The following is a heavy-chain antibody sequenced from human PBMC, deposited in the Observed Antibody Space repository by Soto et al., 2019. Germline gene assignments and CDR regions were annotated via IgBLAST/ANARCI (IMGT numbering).Heavy chain of an antibody. CDR2: LTPSGGET. Sequence: EAQLLESGGGLVRPGGSLRLSCVASGFTFSTYAMSWVRQAPGKGLEWVSALTPSGGETYYADSVKGRFTISRDNSMNALYLQMTSLIIEDTAVYYCAHPRGYGVFDAYDIWGQGTMVTVSS. D-gene: IGHD4-17*01. CDR1: GFTFSTYA. CDR3: AHPRGYGVFDAYDI. J-gene: IGHJ3*02. V-gene: IGHV3-23*01.